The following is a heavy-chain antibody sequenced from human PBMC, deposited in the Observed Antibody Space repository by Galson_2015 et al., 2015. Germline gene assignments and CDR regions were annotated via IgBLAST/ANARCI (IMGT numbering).Heavy chain of an antibody. Sequence: ETLSLTCTVSGGSIRSRTYYWGWIRQSPGKGLEWIGTIYYSGSTYYNPSLKSRVTISVDTSKDQFSPKLTSVTAADTAVYYCARLREEYHFDYWGQGIMVTVSS. J-gene: IGHJ4*02. CDR2: IYYSGST. D-gene: IGHD2-2*02. V-gene: IGHV4-39*01. CDR3: ARLREEYHFDY. CDR1: GGSIRSRTYY.